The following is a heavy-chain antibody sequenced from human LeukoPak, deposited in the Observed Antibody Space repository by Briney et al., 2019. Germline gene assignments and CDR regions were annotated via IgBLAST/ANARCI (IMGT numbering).Heavy chain of an antibody. J-gene: IGHJ4*02. D-gene: IGHD2-15*01. CDR3: ARDRLPYCSGGSCSLGY. Sequence: ASVKVSCKASGYTFTSYGISWVRQAPGQGLEWMGWINAYNGNTNYAQKLQGRVTMTTDTSTSTAYMELRSLRSDDTAVYYCARDRLPYCSGGSCSLGYWGQGTLVTVSS. CDR2: INAYNGNT. CDR1: GYTFTSYG. V-gene: IGHV1-18*01.